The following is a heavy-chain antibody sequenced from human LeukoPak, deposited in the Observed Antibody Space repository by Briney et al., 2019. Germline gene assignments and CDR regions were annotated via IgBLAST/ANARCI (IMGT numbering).Heavy chain of an antibody. CDR3: ARGEAAAGLLDY. CDR1: GGSISSYY. V-gene: IGHV4-59*01. D-gene: IGHD6-13*01. Sequence: TSETLSLTCTVAGGSISSYYWSCIRQPPGKGLEWIGYIYYSGSTNYNPSLKSRVTISVDTSKNQFSLKLSSVTAADTAVYYCARGEAAAGLLDYWGQGTLVTVSS. J-gene: IGHJ4*02. CDR2: IYYSGST.